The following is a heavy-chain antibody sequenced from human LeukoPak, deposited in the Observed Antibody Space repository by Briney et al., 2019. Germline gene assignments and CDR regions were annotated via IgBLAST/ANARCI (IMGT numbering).Heavy chain of an antibody. CDR3: GRSSSCRRGSDY. V-gene: IGHV5-51*01. D-gene: IGHD6-6*01. Sequence: GASLKISCKGSGYSFTNYWIGWVRQMPGKDLEWMGIIYPGDSDTRYSPSFQGQVTISADNSISTYYLLWSSRTAADAAMYSSGRSSSCRRGSDYWGQGTLVSVSS. CDR1: GYSFTNYW. J-gene: IGHJ4*02. CDR2: IYPGDSDT.